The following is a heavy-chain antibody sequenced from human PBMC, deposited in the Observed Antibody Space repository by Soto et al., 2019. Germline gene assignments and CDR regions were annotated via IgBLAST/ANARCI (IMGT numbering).Heavy chain of an antibody. CDR1: GASIRIFY. CDR3: AQTTGWPGFDY. Sequence: QVHLQESGTGLVKPSGTMSLTCTASGASIRIFYWNWVRQFPGKGLEWIGHIYNGERTNYNPSLKSRVTISVDTSKNQFSLKLSSVTVADTAVYYCAQTTGWPGFDYWGQGTLVAVSS. D-gene: IGHD6-19*01. J-gene: IGHJ4*02. V-gene: IGHV4-59*01. CDR2: IYNGERT.